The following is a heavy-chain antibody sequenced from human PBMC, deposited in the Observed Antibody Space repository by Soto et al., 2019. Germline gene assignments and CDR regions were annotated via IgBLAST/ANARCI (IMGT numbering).Heavy chain of an antibody. Sequence: VQLVESGGGVVQPGRSLRLSCAASGFTFSSYGMHWVRQAPGKGLEWVAVISYDGSNKYYADSVKGRFTISRDNSKNTLYLQMNSLRAEDTAVYYCAKVTRSYCSGGSCFENYYYYGMDVWGQGTTVTVSS. J-gene: IGHJ6*02. CDR1: GFTFSSYG. CDR3: AKVTRSYCSGGSCFENYYYYGMDV. V-gene: IGHV3-30*18. D-gene: IGHD2-15*01. CDR2: ISYDGSNK.